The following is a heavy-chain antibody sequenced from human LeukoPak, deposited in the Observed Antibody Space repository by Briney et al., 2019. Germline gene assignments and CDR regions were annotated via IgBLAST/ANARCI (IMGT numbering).Heavy chain of an antibody. CDR3: ARGDIPYYFDY. CDR1: GGSISSGSYY. J-gene: IGHJ4*02. V-gene: IGHV4-61*02. CDR2: IYTSGST. Sequence: PSQTLSLTCTVSGGSISSGSYYWSWIRQPAGKGLEWIGRIYTSGSTNYNPSLKSRVTMSADTSKNQFSLKLSSVTAADTAVYYCARGDIPYYFDYWGQGTLVTVSS.